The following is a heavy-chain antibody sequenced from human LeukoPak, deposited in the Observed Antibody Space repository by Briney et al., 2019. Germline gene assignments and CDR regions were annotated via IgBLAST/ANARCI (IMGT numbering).Heavy chain of an antibody. V-gene: IGHV4-34*01. J-gene: IGHJ5*02. CDR2: INHSGST. CDR3: ARGQGWFDP. CDR1: GGSFSGYY. Sequence: SETLSLTCAVYGGSFSGYYWNWIRQPPGKGLEWIGEINHSGSTNYNPSPKSRVTMSVDTSKNQFSLELSSVTAADTAVYYCARGQGWFDPWGQGTLVTVSS.